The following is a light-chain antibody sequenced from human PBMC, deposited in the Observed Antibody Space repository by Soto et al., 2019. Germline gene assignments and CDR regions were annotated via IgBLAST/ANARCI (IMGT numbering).Light chain of an antibody. CDR3: AAWEDSLSGVV. CDR1: SSNIGSNH. Sequence: QLVLTQPPSASGTPGQRVTGPWSGSSSNIGSNHVYWYQQLAGTPPKLLIYRNNQRPSGVPDRFSGSKSGTSASLAISGLRSEDEADYYCAAWEDSLSGVVFGGGTKLTVL. J-gene: IGLJ2*01. CDR2: RNN. V-gene: IGLV1-47*01.